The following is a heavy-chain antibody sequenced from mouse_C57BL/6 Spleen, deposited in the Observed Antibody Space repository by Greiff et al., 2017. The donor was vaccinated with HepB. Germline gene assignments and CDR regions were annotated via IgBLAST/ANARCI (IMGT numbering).Heavy chain of an antibody. CDR1: GYAFSSSW. Sequence: VQLQQSGPELVKPGASVKISCKASGYAFSSSWMNWVKQRPGKGLEWIGRIYPGDGDTNYNGKFKGKATLTADKSSSTAYMQLSSLTSEDSAVYFCARRGSLEFDYWGQGTTLTVSS. CDR2: IYPGDGDT. J-gene: IGHJ2*01. CDR3: ARRGSLEFDY. V-gene: IGHV1-82*01.